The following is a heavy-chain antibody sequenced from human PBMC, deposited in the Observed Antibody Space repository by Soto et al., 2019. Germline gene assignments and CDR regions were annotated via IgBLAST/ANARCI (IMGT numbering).Heavy chain of an antibody. Sequence: VKVSCKASGGTFSSYAISWVRQAPGQGLEWMGGIIPIFGTANYAQKFQGRVTITADESTSTAYMELSSLRSEDTAVYYCARDLDCSSTSCYPTWGQGTLVTVSS. V-gene: IGHV1-69*01. CDR1: GGTFSSYA. J-gene: IGHJ5*02. CDR3: ARDLDCSSTSCYPT. D-gene: IGHD2-2*01. CDR2: IIPIFGTA.